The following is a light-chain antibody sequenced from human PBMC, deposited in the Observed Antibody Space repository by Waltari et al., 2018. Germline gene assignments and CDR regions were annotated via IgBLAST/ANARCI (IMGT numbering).Light chain of an antibody. V-gene: IGLV2-18*02. CDR2: EVS. CDR3: SSYRMSSTLGV. Sequence: QSALTQPPSVSGSPGQSVTISCTGTSSDVGSYNRVSWYQQSPGTAPERIIYEVSNRPSGVPDRFSGSRSGNTASLTISGLQAEDEADYYCSSYRMSSTLGVLGGGTKLTVL. CDR1: SSDVGSYNR. J-gene: IGLJ2*01.